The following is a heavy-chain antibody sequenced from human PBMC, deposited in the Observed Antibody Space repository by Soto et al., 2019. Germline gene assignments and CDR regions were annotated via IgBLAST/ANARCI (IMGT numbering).Heavy chain of an antibody. CDR2: ISGSGGST. CDR3: AKASYGDHPLKKYYFDY. V-gene: IGHV3-23*01. J-gene: IGHJ4*02. Sequence: HPGGSLRLSCAASGFTFSSYAMSWVRQAPGKGLEWVSAISGSGGSTYYADSVKGRFTISRDNSKNTLYLQMNSLRAEDTAVYYCAKASYGDHPLKKYYFDYWGQGTLVTVSS. D-gene: IGHD4-17*01. CDR1: GFTFSSYA.